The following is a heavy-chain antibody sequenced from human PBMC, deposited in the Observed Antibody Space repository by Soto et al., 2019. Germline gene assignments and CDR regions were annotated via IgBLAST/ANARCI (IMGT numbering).Heavy chain of an antibody. Sequence: PGGSLRLSCAASGFTFSSYAMHWVRQAPGKGLEWVAVISYDGSNKYYADSVKGRFTISRDNSKNTLYLQMNSLRAEDTAVYYCARGGRQWLVYFDYGGQGTLVTVSS. CDR1: GFTFSSYA. CDR2: ISYDGSNK. D-gene: IGHD6-19*01. V-gene: IGHV3-30-3*01. CDR3: ARGGRQWLVYFDY. J-gene: IGHJ4*02.